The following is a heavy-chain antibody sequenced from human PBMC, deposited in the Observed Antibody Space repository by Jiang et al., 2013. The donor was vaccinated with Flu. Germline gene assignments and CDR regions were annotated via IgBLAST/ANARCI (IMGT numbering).Heavy chain of an antibody. CDR2: LDPSDSYL. V-gene: IGHV5-10-1*01. CDR1: GHKLTNYW. Sequence: GAEVKKPGESLRISCQASGHKLTNYWINWVRQMPGKGLEWMGRLDPSDSYLDYSPSFGHVSISVDQSVTTAYLEWGDLKTSDSAIYYCVLVASKVSGPPKNWGPGTLVTVSS. D-gene: IGHD3-3*01. CDR3: VLVASKVSGPPKN. J-gene: IGHJ4*02.